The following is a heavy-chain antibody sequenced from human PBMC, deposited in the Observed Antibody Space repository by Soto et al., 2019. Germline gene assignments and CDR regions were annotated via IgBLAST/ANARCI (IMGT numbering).Heavy chain of an antibody. V-gene: IGHV4-4*07. D-gene: IGHD3-3*01. CDR3: ARGGQDFWSGPFDY. J-gene: IGHJ4*02. CDR2: IDTSGST. CDR1: GGSISSYY. Sequence: SETLSLTCTVSGGSISSYYCNWVRPPAGKRLEWIGRIDTSGSTNYNPSLKSRVTMSVDTSKQEFSLKLSSVTDADTALSYCARGGQDFWSGPFDYWGRGALVTVS.